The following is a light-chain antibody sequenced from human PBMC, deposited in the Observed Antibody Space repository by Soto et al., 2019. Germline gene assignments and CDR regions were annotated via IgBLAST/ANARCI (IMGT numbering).Light chain of an antibody. V-gene: IGKV3-20*01. CDR2: GAS. CDR3: QQYGSSPWT. J-gene: IGKJ1*01. CDR1: QTIRSNY. Sequence: ETVLTQSPGTLSLSPGERATLSCRASQTIRSNYLAWYRQTPGQAPRLLIYGASNRATGIADRFSGSGSGADCTLIISRLETEDCERYCCQQYGSSPWTFGQGTKVEIK.